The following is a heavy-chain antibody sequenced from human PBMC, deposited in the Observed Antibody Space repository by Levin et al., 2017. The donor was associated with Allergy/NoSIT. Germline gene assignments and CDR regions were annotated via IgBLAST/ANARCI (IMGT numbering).Heavy chain of an antibody. CDR2: ISYDGSNK. CDR3: AKDQYSSSWYEPFFGGNAVDY. V-gene: IGHV3-30*18. CDR1: GFTFSSYG. D-gene: IGHD6-13*01. J-gene: IGHJ4*02. Sequence: GGSLRLSCAASGFTFSSYGMHWVRQAPGKGLEWVAVISYDGSNKYYADSVKGRFTISRDNSKNTLYLQMNSLRAEDTAVYYCAKDQYSSSWYEPFFGGNAVDYWGQGTLVTVSS.